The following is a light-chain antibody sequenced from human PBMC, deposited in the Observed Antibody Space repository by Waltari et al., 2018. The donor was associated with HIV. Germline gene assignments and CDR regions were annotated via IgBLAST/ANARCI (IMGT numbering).Light chain of an antibody. V-gene: IGLV2-23*02. J-gene: IGLJ3*02. Sequence: QSVLTQPASVSGSPGQSITISCTGTSSDVGNYNLVSWYQQHPGKAPKLIIYEVTKRPSGVSNRFSGSKSGNTASLTTSGLQAEDEADYYCCSYVGSNVWVFGGGTKLTVL. CDR2: EVT. CDR1: SSDVGNYNL. CDR3: CSYVGSNVWV.